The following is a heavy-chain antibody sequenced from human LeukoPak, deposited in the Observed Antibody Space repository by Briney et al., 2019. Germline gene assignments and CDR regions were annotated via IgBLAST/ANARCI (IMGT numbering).Heavy chain of an antibody. V-gene: IGHV3-33*06. CDR1: GFTFSSYG. CDR3: AKDSGLDGSSSSLDY. Sequence: GGSLRLSCAASGFTFSSYGMHWVRQAPGKGLEGVAVIWYDGSNKYYADSVKGRFTISRDNSKNTLYLQMNSLRAEDTAVYYCAKDSGLDGSSSSLDYWGQGTLVTVSS. D-gene: IGHD6-6*01. CDR2: IWYDGSNK. J-gene: IGHJ4*02.